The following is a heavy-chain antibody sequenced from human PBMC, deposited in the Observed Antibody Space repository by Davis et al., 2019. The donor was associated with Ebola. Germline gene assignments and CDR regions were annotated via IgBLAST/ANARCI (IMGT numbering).Heavy chain of an antibody. D-gene: IGHD2-15*01. CDR2: FSGPGNDI. CDR1: GFTFRNYE. Sequence: PGGSLRLSCVPSGFTFRNYEMKWIRQAPAKGLELVSYFSGPGNDIYYADSVKGRFTISRDNAKNSLYLQMHSLRAEDTAVYYCVRGPQWYYYWGQGTLVTVSS. CDR3: VRGPQWYYY. J-gene: IGHJ4*02. V-gene: IGHV3-48*03.